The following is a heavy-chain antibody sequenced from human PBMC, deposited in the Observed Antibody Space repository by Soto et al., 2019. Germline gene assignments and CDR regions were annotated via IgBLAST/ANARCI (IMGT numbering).Heavy chain of an antibody. CDR2: VSGYNGNT. Sequence: QVQLVQSEPEVRKPGASVKVSCKASGYIFTIYDITWVRQAPGQGLEWMGWVSGYNGNTKYAQKFQDRVTMTTDTSTSTVYMELRSLRSDDTAVYYCARFGSAPYYYYGVDVWGQGTTVFVSS. V-gene: IGHV1-18*01. CDR3: ARFGSAPYYYYGVDV. J-gene: IGHJ6*02. D-gene: IGHD3-10*01. CDR1: GYIFTIYD.